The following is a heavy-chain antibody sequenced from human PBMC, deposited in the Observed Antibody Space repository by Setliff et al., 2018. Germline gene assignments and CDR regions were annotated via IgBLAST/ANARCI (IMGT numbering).Heavy chain of an antibody. CDR1: GGSISSYY. CDR2: IYYSGST. J-gene: IGHJ4*02. Sequence: SETLSLTCTVSGGSISSYYWSWIRQPPGKRLEWIGYIYYSGSTNYNPSLESRVTISVDTSKNQFSLRLNSATAADTAVYYCARGPVMIVATGYFDYLGQGTLVTVSS. V-gene: IGHV4-59*01. CDR3: ARGPVMIVATGYFDY. D-gene: IGHD3-22*01.